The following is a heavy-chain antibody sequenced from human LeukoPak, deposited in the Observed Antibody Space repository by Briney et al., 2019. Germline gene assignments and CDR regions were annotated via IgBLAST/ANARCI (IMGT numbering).Heavy chain of an antibody. D-gene: IGHD5-24*01. V-gene: IGHV4-31*03. CDR1: GGSISSGGYY. J-gene: IGHJ4*02. Sequence: SETLSLTCTVSGGSISSGGYYWSWIRQHPGKGLEWIGYIYYSGSTYYNPSLKSRVTIAVDTSRNQFSLRLNSVTAADTAVYYCARGGAGGRDGYNYGYWGQGTLVTVSS. CDR3: ARGGAGGRDGYNYGY. CDR2: IYYSGST.